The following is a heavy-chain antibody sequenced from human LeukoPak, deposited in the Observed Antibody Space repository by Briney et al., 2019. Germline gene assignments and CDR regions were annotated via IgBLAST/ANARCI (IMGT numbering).Heavy chain of an antibody. J-gene: IGHJ6*02. V-gene: IGHV1-8*01. CDR1: GYTFTSYD. D-gene: IGHD1-26*01. CDR2: MNPNSGNT. Sequence: GASVKVSCKASGYTFTSYDINWVRQATGQGLEWMGWMNPNSGNTGYAQKFQGRVTMTRNTSISTAYMELSSLRSEDTAVYYCARVVGATTTYYYYYGMDVWGQGTTVTVSS. CDR3: ARVVGATTTYYYYYGMDV.